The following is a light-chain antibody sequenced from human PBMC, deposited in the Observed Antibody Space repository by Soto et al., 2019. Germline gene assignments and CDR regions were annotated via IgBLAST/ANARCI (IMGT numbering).Light chain of an antibody. V-gene: IGKV3-15*01. Sequence: EIVLTQSPGTLSLSPGERATLSCRASQSVSSSYLAWYQQKPGQAPRLLIYGASTRATGIPARFSGSGSGTEFTLTISSLQSEDFALYYCQQYNNWPPYTFGQGT. J-gene: IGKJ2*01. CDR1: QSVSSSY. CDR2: GAS. CDR3: QQYNNWPPYT.